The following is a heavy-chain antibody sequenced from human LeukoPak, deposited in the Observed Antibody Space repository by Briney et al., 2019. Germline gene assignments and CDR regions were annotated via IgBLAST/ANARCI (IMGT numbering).Heavy chain of an antibody. Sequence: GASVKVSCKASGYTFTGYYIRWVRQAPGQGLEWMGWINPNSGGTNYAQKFQGRVTMTTDTSISTAYLELSRLRSDDTAVYYCARVYDSSGYYPYGFDYPGPG. CDR3: ARVYDSSGYYPYGFDY. J-gene: IGHJ4*02. CDR2: INPNSGGT. D-gene: IGHD3-22*01. V-gene: IGHV1-2*02. CDR1: GYTFTGYY.